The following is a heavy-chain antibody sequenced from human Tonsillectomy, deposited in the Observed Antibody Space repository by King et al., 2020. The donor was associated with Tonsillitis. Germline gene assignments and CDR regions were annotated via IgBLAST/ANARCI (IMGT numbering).Heavy chain of an antibody. CDR1: GGSISSYY. Sequence: VQLQESGPGLVKPSETLPLTCTVSGGSISSYYWSWIRQPPGKGLEWIGYIYYSGSTNYNPSLKSRVTISVDTSKNQFSLNLTSVTTADTAVYYCAGGGGVAFGLDYWGQGTLVTVSS. D-gene: IGHD3-10*01. J-gene: IGHJ4*02. CDR2: IYYSGST. CDR3: AGGGGVAFGLDY. V-gene: IGHV4-59*01.